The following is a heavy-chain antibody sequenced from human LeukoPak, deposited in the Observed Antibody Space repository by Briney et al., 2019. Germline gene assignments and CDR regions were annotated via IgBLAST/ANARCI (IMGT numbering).Heavy chain of an antibody. J-gene: IGHJ4*02. Sequence: ASVKVPCKASGYTFTGYYMHWVRQAPGQGLEWMGWINPNSGGTNYAQKFQGRVTMTRDTSISTAYMELSRLRSDDTAVYYCARGDYYDSSGYYFLDYWGQGTLVTVSS. CDR3: ARGDYYDSSGYYFLDY. V-gene: IGHV1-2*02. CDR1: GYTFTGYY. CDR2: INPNSGGT. D-gene: IGHD3-22*01.